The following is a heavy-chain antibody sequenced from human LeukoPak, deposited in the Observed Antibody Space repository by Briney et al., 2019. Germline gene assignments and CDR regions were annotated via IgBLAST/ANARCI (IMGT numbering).Heavy chain of an antibody. CDR2: IVVGSGNT. CDR3: AEDDYGGNSRALAFGY. Sequence: SVKVSCKASGFTFTSSAMQWVRQARGQRLEWIGWIVVGSGNTNYAQKFQERVTITRDMSTSTAYMELSSLRSEDTAVYYCAEDDYGGNSRALAFGYGGQETRVPVSS. J-gene: IGHJ4*02. D-gene: IGHD4-23*01. V-gene: IGHV1-58*02. CDR1: GFTFTSSA.